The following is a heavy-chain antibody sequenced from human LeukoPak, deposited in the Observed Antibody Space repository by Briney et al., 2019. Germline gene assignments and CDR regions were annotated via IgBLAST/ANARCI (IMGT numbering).Heavy chain of an antibody. D-gene: IGHD2-2*01. Sequence: SETLSLTCTVSGDSISNYYWTWIRQPPGKGLEWIGYINYSGNTNYNPSLKSRVTISVDTSKNQLSLRLSSVTAADTAVYYCARERLYQLRPWYFDLWGRGTLVTVSS. CDR2: INYSGNT. J-gene: IGHJ2*01. V-gene: IGHV4-59*01. CDR3: ARERLYQLRPWYFDL. CDR1: GDSISNYY.